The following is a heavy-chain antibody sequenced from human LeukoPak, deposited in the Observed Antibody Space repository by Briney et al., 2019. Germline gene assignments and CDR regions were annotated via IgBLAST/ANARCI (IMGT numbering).Heavy chain of an antibody. CDR2: IRRKTYGGTT. V-gene: IGHV3-49*03. Sequence: SLRLSCTASGFTFGEYAMSWFRQAPGKGLEWVGFIRRKTYGGTTEYAASVKGRFTISRDDSDTIAYLQMNSLKIEDTAVYYCTRVATRMVVVPAAKGFDPWGQGTLVTVSS. D-gene: IGHD2-15*01. CDR1: GFTFGEYA. CDR3: TRVATRMVVVPAAKGFDP. J-gene: IGHJ5*02.